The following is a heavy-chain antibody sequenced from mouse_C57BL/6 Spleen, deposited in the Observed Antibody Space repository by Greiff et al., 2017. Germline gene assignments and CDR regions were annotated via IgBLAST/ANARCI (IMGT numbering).Heavy chain of an antibody. D-gene: IGHD1-1*01. Sequence: QVQLQQSGAELVKPGASVKISCKASGYAFSSYWMNWVKQRPGKGLEWIGQIYPGDGDTNYNGKFKGKATLTADKSSSTAYMQLSSLTAEASAVYFCARSPSVVSYAMDCWLQGTSVTVSS. CDR3: ARSPSVVSYAMDC. CDR2: IYPGDGDT. J-gene: IGHJ4*01. CDR1: GYAFSSYW. V-gene: IGHV1-80*01.